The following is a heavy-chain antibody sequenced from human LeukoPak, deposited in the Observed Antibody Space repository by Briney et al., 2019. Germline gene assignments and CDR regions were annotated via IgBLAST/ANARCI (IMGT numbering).Heavy chain of an antibody. CDR2: ISGGSSTM. Sequence: PGGSLRLSCAASGFTFSDYSMNWVRQAPGKGLEWVSYISGGSSTMYYADSVKGRFTISRDNDKNSLYLQMNSLRAEDTAVYYCARDRGQTGYYWSYYYYMDVWGIGTTVTVSS. CDR1: GFTFSDYS. V-gene: IGHV3-48*01. D-gene: IGHD3-9*01. CDR3: ARDRGQTGYYWSYYYYMDV. J-gene: IGHJ6*03.